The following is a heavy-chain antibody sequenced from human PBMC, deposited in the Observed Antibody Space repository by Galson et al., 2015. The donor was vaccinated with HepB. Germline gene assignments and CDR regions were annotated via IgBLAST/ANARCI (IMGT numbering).Heavy chain of an antibody. V-gene: IGHV3-9*01. CDR2: ISWNSGSI. J-gene: IGHJ4*02. CDR3: AKGAGYSSSWWLDY. CDR1: GFTFDDYA. D-gene: IGHD6-13*01. Sequence: SLRLSCAASGFTFDDYAMHWVRQAPGKGLEWVSGISWNSGSIGYADSVKGRFTISRDNAKNSLYLQMNSLRAEDTALYYCAKGAGYSSSWWLDYWGQGTLVTVSS.